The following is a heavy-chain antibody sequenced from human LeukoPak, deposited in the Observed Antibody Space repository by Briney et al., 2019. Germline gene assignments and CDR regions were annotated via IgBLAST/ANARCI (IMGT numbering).Heavy chain of an antibody. CDR3: ARELFVGATSAFDC. Sequence: GGSLRLSCGASGFTFSGHPMHWVRQAPGKGLEWVAVITKDGGNQYYADTVKGRFTISRDNSKNTLDLQMSSLRPEDTALYYCARELFVGATSAFDCWGQGTLVTVSS. CDR2: ITKDGGNQ. D-gene: IGHD1-26*01. V-gene: IGHV3-30*04. CDR1: GFTFSGHP. J-gene: IGHJ4*02.